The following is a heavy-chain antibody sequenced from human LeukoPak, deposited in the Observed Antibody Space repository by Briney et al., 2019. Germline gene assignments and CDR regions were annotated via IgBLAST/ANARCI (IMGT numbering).Heavy chain of an antibody. CDR1: GFTVSSNY. CDR2: IYGGGTR. Sequence: GGSLRLSCAASGFTVSSNYMCWVRQAPGKGLEWVSVIYGGGTRNYADSVKGRFTISRDNSKNTLYLQMNSLRAEDTAVYYCASHSSSWYGFDYWGQGTLVTVSS. J-gene: IGHJ4*02. V-gene: IGHV3-53*01. CDR3: ASHSSSWYGFDY. D-gene: IGHD6-13*01.